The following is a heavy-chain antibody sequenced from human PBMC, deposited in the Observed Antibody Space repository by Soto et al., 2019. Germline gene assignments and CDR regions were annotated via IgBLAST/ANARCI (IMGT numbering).Heavy chain of an antibody. CDR2: ISAYNGNT. CDR1: GYTFTSYG. CDR3: ARGPHGMTTVTIYYYYGMDV. D-gene: IGHD4-17*01. V-gene: IGHV1-18*01. J-gene: IGHJ6*02. Sequence: QVQLVQSGAEVKKPGASVKVSCKASGYTFTSYGISWVRQAPGQGLEWMGWISAYNGNTNYAQKLQGRVTMTTDTSTSTAYMELRSLRSDDTAVYYCARGPHGMTTVTIYYYYGMDVWGQGTTVTVSS.